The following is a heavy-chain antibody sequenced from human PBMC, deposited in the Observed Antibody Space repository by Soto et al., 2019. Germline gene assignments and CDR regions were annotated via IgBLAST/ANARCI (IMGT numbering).Heavy chain of an antibody. CDR3: AKDRGGFAGGWEYFDH. Sequence: EVVLLECGGGLVQPGGSLRLSCAASGFTFAGYSTMSWVRQAPGKGLEWVSSISGSGGSTYYSDSVKGRFTISRDNIQNILYLQMDSLRAEDTAFYYCAKDRGGFAGGWEYFDHWGQGALVAVSS. CDR1: GFTFAGYST. J-gene: IGHJ4*02. CDR2: ISGSGGST. D-gene: IGHD6-19*01. V-gene: IGHV3-23*01.